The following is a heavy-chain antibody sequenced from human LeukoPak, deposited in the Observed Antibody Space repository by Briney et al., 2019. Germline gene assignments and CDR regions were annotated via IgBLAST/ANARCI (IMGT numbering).Heavy chain of an antibody. CDR2: ISSSGSTI. J-gene: IGHJ4*02. CDR3: AKDLYDSSGYYLYFDY. Sequence: GGSLRLSCAASGFTFSSYEMNWVRQAPGKGLEWVSYISSSGSTIYYADSVKGRFTISRDNSKNTLYLQMNSLRAEDTAVYYCAKDLYDSSGYYLYFDYWGQGTLVTVSS. CDR1: GFTFSSYE. V-gene: IGHV3-48*03. D-gene: IGHD3-22*01.